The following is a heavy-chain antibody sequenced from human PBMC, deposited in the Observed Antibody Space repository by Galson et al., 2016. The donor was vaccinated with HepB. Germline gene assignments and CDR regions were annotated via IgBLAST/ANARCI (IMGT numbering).Heavy chain of an antibody. V-gene: IGHV3-66*01. CDR2: IYSDGST. CDR1: GFTVSYSH. CDR3: VRDRQYGSSTWYGEFGS. J-gene: IGHJ4*02. Sequence: SLRLSCAASGFTVSYSHMSWVRQAPGRGLEWVSLIYSDGSTYYADSVKERFTISRDTSKNTLSLQMDRLRAGDTAVYYCVRDRQYGSSTWYGEFGSWGQGTLVTVSS. D-gene: IGHD6-13*01.